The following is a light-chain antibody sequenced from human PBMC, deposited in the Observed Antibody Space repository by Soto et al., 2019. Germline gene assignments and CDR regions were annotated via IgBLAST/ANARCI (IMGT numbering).Light chain of an antibody. CDR2: GSS. CDR3: QQYTNWPPIT. Sequence: EIVLTQSPGTLSLSTGERATLSCRASQSVSSSYLAWYQQKPGQAPRLLIYGSSTRATGVPARFSGSGSGADFTLTISNLQSEDFAVYYCQQYTNWPPITFGQGTRLEI. V-gene: IGKV3-15*01. J-gene: IGKJ5*01. CDR1: QSVSSSY.